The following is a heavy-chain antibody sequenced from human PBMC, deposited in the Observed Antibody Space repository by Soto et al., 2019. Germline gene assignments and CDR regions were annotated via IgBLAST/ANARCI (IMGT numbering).Heavy chain of an antibody. CDR1: GFTFSSYG. D-gene: IGHD5-12*01. CDR3: ASDSGYDKGIYYFDY. V-gene: IGHV3-33*01. Sequence: GGSLRLSCAASGFTFSSYGMHWVRQAPGKGLEWVAVIWYDGSNKYYADSVKGRFTISRDNSKNTLYLQMNSLRAEDTAVYYCASDSGYDKGIYYFDYWGQGTLVTVSS. J-gene: IGHJ4*02. CDR2: IWYDGSNK.